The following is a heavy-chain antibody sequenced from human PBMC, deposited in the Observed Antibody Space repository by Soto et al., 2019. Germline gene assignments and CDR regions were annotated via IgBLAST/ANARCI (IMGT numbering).Heavy chain of an antibody. V-gene: IGHV4-30-2*01. J-gene: IGHJ4*02. CDR3: AGEGSNWNLFGRAEYYFDY. CDR1: GGSISSGGYS. D-gene: IGHD1-20*01. CDR2: IYHSGST. Sequence: PSETLSLTCAVSGGSISSGGYSWSWIRQPPGKGLEWIGYIYHSGSTYYNPSLKSRVTISVDRSKNQFSLKLSSVTAADTAVYYCAGEGSNWNLFGRAEYYFDYWGQGTLVTVSS.